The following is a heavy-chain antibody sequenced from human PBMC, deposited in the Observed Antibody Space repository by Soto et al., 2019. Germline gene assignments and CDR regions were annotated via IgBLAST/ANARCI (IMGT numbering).Heavy chain of an antibody. CDR2: TNPNSGFT. CDR1: GYTFIGFY. J-gene: IGHJ4*02. CDR3: ARANSGDDDEFDY. Sequence: QVQLVQSGAEVKKPGASVKVSCKTSGYTFIGFYIHWVRQAPGQGLEWMGWTNPNSGFTDYAQKFQGRVTMTRDTSISSAYMELSRLRSDDTAVYYCARANSGDDDEFDYWGQGTPVTVSS. V-gene: IGHV1-2*02. D-gene: IGHD5-12*01.